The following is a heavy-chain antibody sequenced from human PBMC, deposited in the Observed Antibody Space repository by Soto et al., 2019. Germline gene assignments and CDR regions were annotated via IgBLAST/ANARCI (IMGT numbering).Heavy chain of an antibody. CDR3: AKAPRTYDFPYYFDN. J-gene: IGHJ4*02. CDR2: VAYSGVST. D-gene: IGHD3-3*01. V-gene: IGHV3-23*01. CDR1: GFTFENYA. Sequence: GGSLRLSCVASGFTFENYAMSWVRQAPGKGLEWVSTVAYSGVSTYYADFVKGRFTVSKDNSKNTLSLQMNSLRAEDTAVYYCAKAPRTYDFPYYFDNWGQGALVTVSS.